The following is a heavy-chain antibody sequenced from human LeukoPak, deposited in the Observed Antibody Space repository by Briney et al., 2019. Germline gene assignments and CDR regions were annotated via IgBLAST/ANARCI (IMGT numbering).Heavy chain of an antibody. CDR2: IYYRGST. D-gene: IGHD5-12*01. CDR1: GGSISTYY. Sequence: SETLSLTCTVSGGSISTYYWSWIRQPPGKGLEWIGYIYYRGSTNYNPSLESRVTISVDTSKNQFSLKLSSVTAADTAVYYCARGGDSGYDYLDYWGQGTLVTVSS. CDR3: ARGGDSGYDYLDY. V-gene: IGHV4-59*08. J-gene: IGHJ4*02.